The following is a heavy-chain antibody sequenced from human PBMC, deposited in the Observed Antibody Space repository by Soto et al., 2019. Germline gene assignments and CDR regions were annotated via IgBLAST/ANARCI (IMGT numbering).Heavy chain of an antibody. J-gene: IGHJ5*02. CDR1: VFTFSSYA. Sequence: LRLSCAASVFTFSSYAMHWVRQAPGKGLEWVAVISYDGSNKYYADSVKGRFTISRDNSKNTLYLQMNSLRAEDTAVYYCARGPSGSYSWFDPWGQGTLVTVSS. D-gene: IGHD1-26*01. CDR3: ARGPSGSYSWFDP. CDR2: ISYDGSNK. V-gene: IGHV3-30-3*01.